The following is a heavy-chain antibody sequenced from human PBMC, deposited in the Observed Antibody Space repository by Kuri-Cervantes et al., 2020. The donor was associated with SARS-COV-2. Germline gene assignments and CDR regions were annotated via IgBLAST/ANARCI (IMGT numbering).Heavy chain of an antibody. CDR3: AREVIGATYSQYFDY. Sequence: LSLTCAASGFIFSDFYMSWVRLTPGKGLEWVSFISSNSDHRRYAESVEGRFTISRDNAKNSLSLQMNSLRAEDTAVYYCAREVIGATYSQYFDYWGQGIQVTVSS. D-gene: IGHD2-15*01. V-gene: IGHV3-11*06. CDR1: GFIFSDFY. J-gene: IGHJ4*02. CDR2: ISSNSDH.